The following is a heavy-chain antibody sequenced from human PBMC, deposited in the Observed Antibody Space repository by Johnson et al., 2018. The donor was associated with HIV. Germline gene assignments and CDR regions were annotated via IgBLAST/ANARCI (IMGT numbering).Heavy chain of an antibody. J-gene: IGHJ3*02. V-gene: IGHV3-30*04. CDR3: ARGVKQQLSVVDAFGI. D-gene: IGHD6-13*01. CDR1: GFTFSSYA. CDR2: ISYDGSNN. Sequence: QMQLVESGGGVVQPGGSLRLSCAASGFTFSSYAMHWVRQAPGKGLEWVAVISYDGSNNYYADSVKGRFTISRDNSKNTLYLQMNSLRAEDTAAYYCARGVKQQLSVVDAFGIWGQGTMVTVSS.